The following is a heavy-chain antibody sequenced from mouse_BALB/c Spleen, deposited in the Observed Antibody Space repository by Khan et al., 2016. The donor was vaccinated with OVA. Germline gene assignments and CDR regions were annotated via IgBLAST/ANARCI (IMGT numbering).Heavy chain of an antibody. D-gene: IGHD2-1*01. V-gene: IGHV5-17*02. CDR3: ARSGGNFHWYFDV. CDR2: ISSGSSTI. CDR1: GFTFSSFG. Sequence: XVQGVESGGGLVQPGGSRKLSCAASGFTFSSFGIHWVRQAPKKGLEWVAYISSGSSTIYYVDTVKGRFTISRDIPKNTLFLQMTSLRSEDTAMYYCARSGGNFHWYFDVWGAGTSVTVSS. J-gene: IGHJ1*01.